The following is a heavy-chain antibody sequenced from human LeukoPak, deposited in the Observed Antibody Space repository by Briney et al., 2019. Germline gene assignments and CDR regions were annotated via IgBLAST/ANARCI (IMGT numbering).Heavy chain of an antibody. V-gene: IGHV3-66*01. CDR1: GFTVSSNY. CDR3: AREVVGGGAFDI. Sequence: GGSLRLSCAASGFTVSSNYMSWVRQAPGKGLEGVSVIYSGGSTYYADSVKGRFTISRDNSKNTLYLQLNSLRAEDTAVYYCAREVVGGGAFDIWGQGTMVTVSS. J-gene: IGHJ3*02. CDR2: IYSGGST. D-gene: IGHD2-15*01.